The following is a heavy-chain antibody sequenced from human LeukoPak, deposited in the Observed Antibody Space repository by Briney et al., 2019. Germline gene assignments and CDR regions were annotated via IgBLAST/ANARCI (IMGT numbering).Heavy chain of an antibody. CDR3: ARGIRGSSWYYLSDP. J-gene: IGHJ5*02. Sequence: GGSLRLSCAASGFTFSDYYMSWIRQAPGKGLEWVSYISSSGSTIYYADSVKGRSTISGDNAKNSLYLQMNSLRAEDTAVYYCARGIRGSSWYYLSDPWGQGTLVTVSS. D-gene: IGHD6-13*01. CDR2: ISSSGSTI. V-gene: IGHV3-11*01. CDR1: GFTFSDYY.